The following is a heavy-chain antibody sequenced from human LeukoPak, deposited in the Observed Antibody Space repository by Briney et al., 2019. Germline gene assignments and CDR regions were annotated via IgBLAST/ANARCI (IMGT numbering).Heavy chain of an antibody. CDR3: ARDGTSYYYGSGSPHYYGMDV. D-gene: IGHD3-10*01. V-gene: IGHV1-46*01. CDR1: GYTFTSYY. Sequence: GASVEVSCKASGYTFTSYYMHWVRQAPGQGLEWMGIINPSGGSTSYAQKFQGRVTMTRDTSTSTVYMELSSLRSEDTAVYYCARDGTSYYYGSGSPHYYGMDVWGKGTTVTVSS. CDR2: INPSGGST. J-gene: IGHJ6*04.